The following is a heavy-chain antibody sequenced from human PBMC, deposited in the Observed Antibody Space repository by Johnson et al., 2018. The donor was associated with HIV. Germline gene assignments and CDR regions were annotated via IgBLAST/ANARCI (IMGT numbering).Heavy chain of an antibody. CDR1: GFTFSDYG. D-gene: IGHD7-27*01. Sequence: QVQLVESGGGVVQPGRSLRLSCAASGFTFSDYGIHWVRQAPGKGLEWVAVVWSDGNNRYYADSVKGRFTISRDNAKNTLYIQMNSLRAEDTAVYYCARDALESPWGFDIWGQGTLVTVSS. CDR3: ARDALESPWGFDI. CDR2: VWSDGNNR. J-gene: IGHJ3*02. V-gene: IGHV3-33*01.